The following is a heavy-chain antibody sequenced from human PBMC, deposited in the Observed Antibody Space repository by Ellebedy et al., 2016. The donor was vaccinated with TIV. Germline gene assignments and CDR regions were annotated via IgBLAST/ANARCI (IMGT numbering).Heavy chain of an antibody. V-gene: IGHV4-59*08. CDR2: IYYSGST. J-gene: IGHJ5*02. CDR3: ARHSAGTIRFDP. CDR1: GGSISSYY. Sequence: MPGGSLRLSCTVSGGSISSYYWSWIRQPPGKGLEWIGYIYYSGSTNYNPSLKSRVTISVDTSKNQFSLKLSSVTAADTAVYYCARHSAGTIRFDPWGQGTLVTVSS. D-gene: IGHD1-7*01.